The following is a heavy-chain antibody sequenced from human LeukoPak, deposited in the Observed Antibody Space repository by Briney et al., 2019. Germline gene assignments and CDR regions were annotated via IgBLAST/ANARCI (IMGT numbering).Heavy chain of an antibody. V-gene: IGHV3-7*04. J-gene: IGHJ4*02. CDR3: VRGSSSF. D-gene: IGHD2-2*01. CDR2: IDPDGTDL. CDR1: GLTTRNSW. Sequence: GGSLRPSCAVSGLTTRNSWMSWVRQAPGKGLEWVANIDPDGTDLYYMDSVKGRFTVSRDNDKNSLYLQMHSLRVEDTATYYCVRGSSSFWGQGTLVTV.